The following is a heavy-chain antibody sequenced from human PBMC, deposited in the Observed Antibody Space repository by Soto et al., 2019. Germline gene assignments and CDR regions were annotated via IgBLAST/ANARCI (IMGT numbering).Heavy chain of an antibody. D-gene: IGHD2-15*01. V-gene: IGHV1-18*04. Sequence: QVQLVQSGAEVKKPGASVKVSCKASGYTFTSYGISWVRQAPGQGLEWMGGISAYNGNTNYAQKLQGRVTMTTDTSTSTAYMELRSLRSDDTAVYYCARGPVPSRYCSGGSCPYFDYWGQGTLVTVSS. CDR3: ARGPVPSRYCSGGSCPYFDY. CDR1: GYTFTSYG. CDR2: ISAYNGNT. J-gene: IGHJ4*02.